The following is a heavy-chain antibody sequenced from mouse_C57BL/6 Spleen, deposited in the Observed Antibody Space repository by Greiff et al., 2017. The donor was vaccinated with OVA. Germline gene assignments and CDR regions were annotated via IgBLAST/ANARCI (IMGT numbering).Heavy chain of an antibody. V-gene: IGHV14-4*01. CDR3: TTYDYDGGAWFAY. D-gene: IGHD2-4*01. CDR1: GFNIKDDY. CDR2: IDPENGDT. J-gene: IGHJ3*01. Sequence: VQLQQSGAELVRPGASVKLSCTASGFNIKDDYMHWVKQSPEQGLEWIGWIDPENGDTEYASKFQGKATITADTSSNTAYLQLSSLTSEDTAVYYCTTYDYDGGAWFAYWGQGTLVTVSA.